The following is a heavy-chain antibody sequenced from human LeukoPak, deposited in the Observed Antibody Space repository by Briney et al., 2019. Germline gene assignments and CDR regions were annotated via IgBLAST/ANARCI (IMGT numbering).Heavy chain of an antibody. CDR2: IHYSGSA. V-gene: IGHV4-39*07. CDR3: ARVTVSNYFDY. Sequence: SETLSLTCTVSGDSIYRTPYYWGWIRQPPGKGLEYIGNIHYSGSAHYTPSLRSRLTISVDTSKNQFSLKLSSVTAADTAVYYCARVTVSNYFDYWGQGTLVTVSS. J-gene: IGHJ4*02. CDR1: GDSIYRTPYY.